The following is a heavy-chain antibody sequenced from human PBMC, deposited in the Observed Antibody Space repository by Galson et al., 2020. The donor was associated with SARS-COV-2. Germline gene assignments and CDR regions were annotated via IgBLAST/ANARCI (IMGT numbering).Heavy chain of an antibody. J-gene: IGHJ4*02. CDR2: IYYSGST. Sequence: ASETLSLTCTVSGGSISSGAYYWSWIRQHPGKGLEWIGYIYYSGSTYYNPSLKSRVTISVDTSKNQFSLKLSSVTAADTAVYYCARAVGNYDIVTGYDSSAHFDYWGQGTLVTVSS. V-gene: IGHV4-31*03. CDR3: ARAVGNYDIVTGYDSSAHFDY. CDR1: GGSISSGAYY. D-gene: IGHD3-9*01.